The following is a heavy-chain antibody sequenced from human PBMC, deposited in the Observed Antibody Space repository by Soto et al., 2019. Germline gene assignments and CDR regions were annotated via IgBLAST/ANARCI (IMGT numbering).Heavy chain of an antibody. CDR1: AGSISSSSYY. V-gene: IGHV4-39*01. J-gene: IGHJ5*02. CDR3: ARQSCSSTSCYSWVSWFDP. D-gene: IGHD2-2*01. CDR2: IYNSGST. Sequence: SETMSHTWTVFAGSISSSSYYWGWIRQQPGKGIEWIGRIYNSGSTYYNPSLKSRVTISVDTSKNQFSLKLSSVTAADTAVYYCARQSCSSTSCYSWVSWFDPWGQGTLVTVSS.